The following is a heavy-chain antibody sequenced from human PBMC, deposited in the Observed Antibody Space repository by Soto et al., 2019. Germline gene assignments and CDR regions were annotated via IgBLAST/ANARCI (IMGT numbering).Heavy chain of an antibody. CDR2: ISYDGSNK. D-gene: IGHD6-19*01. J-gene: IGHJ4*02. CDR1: GFTFSSYG. Sequence: GGSLRLSCAASGFTFSSYGMHWVRQAPGKGLEWVAGISYDGSNKYYADSVKGRFTISRDNSKNTLYLQMNSLRAEDTAVYYCAKDRESSGWFTYYFDYWGQGTLVTVSS. V-gene: IGHV3-30*18. CDR3: AKDRESSGWFTYYFDY.